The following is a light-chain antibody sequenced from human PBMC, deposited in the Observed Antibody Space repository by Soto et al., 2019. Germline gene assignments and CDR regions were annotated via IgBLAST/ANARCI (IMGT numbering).Light chain of an antibody. CDR2: LGS. CDR1: QRLLHSNGNTF. CDR3: MQALQTPYT. Sequence: EIVMTQSPPSLTVTPGEPASISCRSSQRLLHSNGNTFLDWYLQKPGQSPQLLIYLGSNRASGVPDRVSGSEAGTDFTLKISRVEAEDVGIYYCMQALQTPYTFGQGTKLEIK. V-gene: IGKV2-28*01. J-gene: IGKJ2*01.